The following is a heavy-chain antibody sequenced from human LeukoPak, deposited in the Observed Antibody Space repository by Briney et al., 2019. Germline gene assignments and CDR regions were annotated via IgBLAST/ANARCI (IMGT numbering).Heavy chain of an antibody. V-gene: IGHV3-30-3*01. CDR3: TRVSTLPYWWELSGAFDI. J-gene: IGHJ3*02. CDR1: GFTFSSYA. Sequence: AGSLRLSCAASGFTFSSYAMHWVRQAPGKGLEWVAVVSYDGSNKYYADSVKGRFTISRDNSKNTLYLQMNSLRAEDTAVYYCTRVSTLPYWWELSGAFDIWGQGTMVTVSS. CDR2: VSYDGSNK. D-gene: IGHD2-15*01.